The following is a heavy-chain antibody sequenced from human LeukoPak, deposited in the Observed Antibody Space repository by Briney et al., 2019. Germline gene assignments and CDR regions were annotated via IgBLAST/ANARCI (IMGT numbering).Heavy chain of an antibody. CDR3: AKSDTSGYWY. CDR2: IGTSGDT. J-gene: IGHJ4*02. V-gene: IGHV3-23*01. Sequence: GGSLRLSCAASGFSFSSDIMSWVRQAPGKGLEWVSLIGTSGDTYYADSVKGRFTISRDNSKNTLYLQMDSLRAEDTALYYCAKSDTSGYWYWGQGTLVTVSS. CDR1: GFSFSSDI. D-gene: IGHD3-22*01.